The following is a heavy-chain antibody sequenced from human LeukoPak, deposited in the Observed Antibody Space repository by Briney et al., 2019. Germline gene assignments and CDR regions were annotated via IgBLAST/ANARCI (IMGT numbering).Heavy chain of an antibody. V-gene: IGHV3-21*01. Sequence: GGSLRLSCAASGLTFSSYSMNWVRQAPGKGLEWVSSISSSSSYIYYGDSVKGRFTISRDNAKNSLYLQMNSLRAEDTAVYYCARYRCHCSSTSCHLYGMDVWGQGTTVTVSS. J-gene: IGHJ6*02. CDR3: ARYRCHCSSTSCHLYGMDV. CDR2: ISSSSSYI. D-gene: IGHD2-2*01. CDR1: GLTFSSYS.